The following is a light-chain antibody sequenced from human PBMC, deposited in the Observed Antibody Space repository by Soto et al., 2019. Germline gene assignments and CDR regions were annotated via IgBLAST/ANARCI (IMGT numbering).Light chain of an antibody. V-gene: IGLV2-14*01. CDR3: SSYTSGSTLYV. CDR1: SSDVGGYNY. CDR2: ASS. J-gene: IGLJ1*01. Sequence: QSVLTQPASVSGSPGQSITISCTGTSSDVGGYNYVSWYQHHPGKAPRLMIYASSNRPSGVSHRFSGSRSGNTASLTISGLHAEDEADYYCSSYTSGSTLYVFGTGTQGTVL.